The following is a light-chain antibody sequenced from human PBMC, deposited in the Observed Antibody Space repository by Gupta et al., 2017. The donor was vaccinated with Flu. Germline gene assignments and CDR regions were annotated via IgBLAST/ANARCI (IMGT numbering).Light chain of an antibody. CDR1: QSISSW. V-gene: IGKV1-5*03. Sequence: DIQMTQSPSTLSASIGDRVTITCRASQSISSWLAWYQQKPGKAPKLLIYKASTLESGVPSRFSGSGSGTEFTLTISSLQPDDCATYYCQQYNNYSRTFGQGTKLEIK. CDR3: QQYNNYSRT. CDR2: KAS. J-gene: IGKJ1*01.